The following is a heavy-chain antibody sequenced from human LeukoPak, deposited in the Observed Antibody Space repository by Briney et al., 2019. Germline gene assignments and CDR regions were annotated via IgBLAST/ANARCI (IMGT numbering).Heavy chain of an antibody. D-gene: IGHD2-2*02. CDR2: INPNSGGT. CDR1: GYTFTGYY. Sequence: ASVKVSCKASGYTFTGYYMHWVRQAPGQGLEWMGWINPNSGGTNYAQKFQGRVTMTRDTSISTAYMELSRLRSDDTAVYYCAREGSIVVVPAAIDWFDPWGQGTLVTVSS. CDR3: AREGSIVVVPAAIDWFDP. V-gene: IGHV1-2*02. J-gene: IGHJ5*02.